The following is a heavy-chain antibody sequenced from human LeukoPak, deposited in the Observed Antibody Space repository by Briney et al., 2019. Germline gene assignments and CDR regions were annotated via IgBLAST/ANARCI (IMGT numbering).Heavy chain of an antibody. CDR2: IYYSGST. Sequence: SETLSFTATGYGCTIYSISYERRGIRQPPGKGLEWIGSIYYSGSTYYNPSLKSRVTISVDTSKNQFSLKLISVTAAVTAVYFFAVVLDDKSCAPRGEGNLVTVSS. CDR1: GCTIYSISYE. D-gene: IGHD2-15*01. CDR3: AVVLDDKSCAP. J-gene: IGHJ5*02. V-gene: IGHV4-39*01.